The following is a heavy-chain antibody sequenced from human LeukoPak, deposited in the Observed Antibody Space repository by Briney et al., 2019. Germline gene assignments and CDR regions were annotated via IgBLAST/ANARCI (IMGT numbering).Heavy chain of an antibody. J-gene: IGHJ1*01. CDR1: GYSISSGYY. D-gene: IGHD6-19*01. CDR2: IYYSGST. CDR3: ARLKAGSRGYFQH. V-gene: IGHV4-38-2*01. Sequence: SETLSLTCAVSGYSISSGYYWGWIRQPPGQGLEWIGSIYYSGSTYYNPSLKSRVTISVDTSKDQFSLKLSSVTAADTAVYYCARLKAGSRGYFQHWGQGTLVTVSS.